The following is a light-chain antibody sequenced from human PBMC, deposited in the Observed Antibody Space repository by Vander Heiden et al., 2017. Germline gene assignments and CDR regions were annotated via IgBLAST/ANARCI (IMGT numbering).Light chain of an antibody. J-gene: IGKJ1*01. Sequence: IVMTHSPDSLAVSLGARATINCKSSQSVLYSSNNKNYLAWYQQKPGQPPKLLIYWASTRESGVPDRFSGSGSGTDFTLTISSLQAEDVAVYFCQQYYSTPRTFGQGTRVEIE. CDR3: QQYYSTPRT. CDR2: WAS. CDR1: QSVLYSSNNKNY. V-gene: IGKV4-1*01.